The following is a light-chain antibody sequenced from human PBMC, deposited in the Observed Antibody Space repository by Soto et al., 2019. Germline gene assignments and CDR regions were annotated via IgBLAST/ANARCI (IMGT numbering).Light chain of an antibody. CDR1: SSDVGGYNY. Sequence: QSALTQPASVSGSPGQSITISCTGTSSDVGGYNYVSWYQQHPGKAPKVVIYEVTDRPSGVSNRFSGSKSGNTASLTISGLQAEEEADYYCTSYTTSRTYVFGTGTKVTVL. J-gene: IGLJ1*01. CDR2: EVT. V-gene: IGLV2-14*01. CDR3: TSYTTSRTYV.